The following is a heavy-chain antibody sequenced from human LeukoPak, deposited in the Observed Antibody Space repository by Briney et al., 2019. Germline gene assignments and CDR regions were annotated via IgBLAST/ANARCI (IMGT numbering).Heavy chain of an antibody. V-gene: IGHV3-64D*09. CDR2: ISSNGGST. CDR1: GFTFRSYA. D-gene: IGHD1-26*01. CDR3: VKSDNIVGATYFDY. Sequence: GGSLRLSCSASGFTFRSYALHWVRQAPGKGLEYVSSISSNGGSTYYADSVKGRVTISRDNSRNTLYLHMSSLRAEDTAVYYCVKSDNIVGATYFDYWGQGTLVTVSS. J-gene: IGHJ4*02.